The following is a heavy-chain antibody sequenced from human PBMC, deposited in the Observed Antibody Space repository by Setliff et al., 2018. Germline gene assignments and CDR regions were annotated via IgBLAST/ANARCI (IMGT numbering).Heavy chain of an antibody. V-gene: IGHV1-18*01. D-gene: IGHD1-26*01. CDR2: ISPYSGNT. CDR3: ARDPRSGSYKGFDY. CDR1: GFGFTTFG. J-gene: IGHJ4*02. Sequence: APVKVSCKTSGFGFTTFGFSWVRQAPGQGLEWLGSISPYSGNTNYPQWLQGRVTMTRDTSISTAYMELSRLRSDDTAVYYCARDPRSGSYKGFDYWGQGTLVTVSS.